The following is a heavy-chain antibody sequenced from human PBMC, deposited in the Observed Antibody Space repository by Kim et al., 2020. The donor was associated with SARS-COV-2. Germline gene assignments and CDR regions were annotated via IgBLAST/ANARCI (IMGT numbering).Heavy chain of an antibody. J-gene: IGHJ5*02. CDR3: ARGSFAVTTSWFDP. D-gene: IGHD4-17*01. Sequence: NPPTESRVPMSVDTSKDQFSLRLSSVTAADTAVYYCARGSFAVTTSWFDPWGQGTLVTVSS. V-gene: IGHV4-59*09.